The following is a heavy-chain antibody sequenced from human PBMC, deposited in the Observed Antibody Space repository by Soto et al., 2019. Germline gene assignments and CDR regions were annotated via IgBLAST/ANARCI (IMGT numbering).Heavy chain of an antibody. D-gene: IGHD3-22*01. Sequence: SETLSLTCTVSGGSISSGDYYWSWIRQPPGKGLEWIGYIYYSGSTYYNPSLKSRVTISVDTSKNQFSLKLSSVTAADTAVYYCARGGGYYYSLHYWGQGTLVTVS. V-gene: IGHV4-30-4*01. J-gene: IGHJ4*02. CDR1: GGSISSGDYY. CDR2: IYYSGST. CDR3: ARGGGYYYSLHY.